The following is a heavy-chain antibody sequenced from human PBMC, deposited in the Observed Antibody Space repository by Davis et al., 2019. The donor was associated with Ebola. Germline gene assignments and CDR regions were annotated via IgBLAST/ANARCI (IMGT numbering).Heavy chain of an antibody. J-gene: IGHJ4*02. D-gene: IGHD1-1*01. CDR1: GFTFSSYT. CDR3: AKSDWNDVSDY. V-gene: IGHV3-23*01. CDR2: ISGSGDTT. Sequence: GGSLRLSCAASGFTFSSYTMNWVRQAPGKGLEWVSTISGSGDTTYYADAVRGRFTISRDNSKNTLFLQMSSLRADDTAVFYCAKSDWNDVSDYWGQGTLVTVSS.